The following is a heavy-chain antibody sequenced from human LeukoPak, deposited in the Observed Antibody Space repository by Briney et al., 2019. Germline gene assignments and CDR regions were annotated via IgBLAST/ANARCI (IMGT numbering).Heavy chain of an antibody. CDR3: TTDLYYDFWSGYLSFDY. CDR2: IKSKTDGGTT. D-gene: IGHD3-3*01. V-gene: IGHV3-15*01. Sequence: PGGSLRLSCAASGFTFSNAWMSWVRQAPGKGLEWVGRIKSKTDGGTTDYAAPVKGRFTISRDDSKNTLYLQMNSLKTEDTAVYYCTTDLYYDFWSGYLSFDYWGQGTLVTVSS. CDR1: GFTFSNAW. J-gene: IGHJ4*02.